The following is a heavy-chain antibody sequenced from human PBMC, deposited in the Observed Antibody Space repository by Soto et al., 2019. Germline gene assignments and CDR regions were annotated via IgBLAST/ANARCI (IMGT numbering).Heavy chain of an antibody. V-gene: IGHV3-9*01. CDR3: AKGQWLVREVSDY. J-gene: IGHJ4*02. Sequence: PGGSLRLSCAASGFTFDDYAMHWVRQAPGKGLEWVSGISWNSGSIGYADSVKGRFTISRDNAKNSLYLQMNSLRAEDTALYYCAKGQWLVREVSDYWGQGTLVTVSS. D-gene: IGHD6-19*01. CDR2: ISWNSGSI. CDR1: GFTFDDYA.